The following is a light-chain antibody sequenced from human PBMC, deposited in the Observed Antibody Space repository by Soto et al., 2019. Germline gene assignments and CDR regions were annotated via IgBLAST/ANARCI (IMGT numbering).Light chain of an antibody. J-gene: IGLJ1*01. CDR3: SSYTGTTTLGV. Sequence: QSVLTQPASVSGSPGQSITISRTGSNSDIGAYNYVSWYQQHPGKAPKLIIYEVIYRPSGISNRFSGSKSGNTASLTISGLQADDAADYYCSSYTGTTTLGVFGSGTKVTVL. CDR2: EVI. V-gene: IGLV2-14*01. CDR1: NSDIGAYNY.